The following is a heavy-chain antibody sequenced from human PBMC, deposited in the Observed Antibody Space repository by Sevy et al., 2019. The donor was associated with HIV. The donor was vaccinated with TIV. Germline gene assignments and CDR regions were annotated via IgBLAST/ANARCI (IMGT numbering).Heavy chain of an antibody. Sequence: QLGGSLKLSCLASGYSFTSYAMNWVLQAPGKGLDWISYVTISGGAVSYADSVKGRFTVSRDNAKKSLYLQMNSLRDDDTALYYCARDPFTHWGQGTLVTVSS. CDR1: GYSFTSYA. CDR2: VTISGGAV. CDR3: ARDPFTH. V-gene: IGHV3-48*02. J-gene: IGHJ4*02.